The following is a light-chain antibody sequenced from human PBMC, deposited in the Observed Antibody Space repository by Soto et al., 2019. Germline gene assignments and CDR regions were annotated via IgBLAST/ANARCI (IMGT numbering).Light chain of an antibody. V-gene: IGKV3D-15*01. Sequence: ITHSPVTRSLSPGQRATLSGRASQSFRGLLAWYQQKPGQAPRLLIYDAYNRATGIPPRFSGSGSGTDFTLTISSLQSEHFAVYYCQQYDHWPPITFGQGTRLEIK. J-gene: IGKJ5*01. CDR3: QQYDHWPPIT. CDR2: DAY. CDR1: QSFRGL.